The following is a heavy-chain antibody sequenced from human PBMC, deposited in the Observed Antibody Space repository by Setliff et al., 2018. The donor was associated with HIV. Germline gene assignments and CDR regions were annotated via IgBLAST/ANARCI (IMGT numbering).Heavy chain of an antibody. D-gene: IGHD3-10*01. CDR1: GGSTNTGHYY. V-gene: IGHV4-31*03. Sequence: SETLSLTCTVSGGSTNTGHYYWSWIRHHPGKGLEWIAYIYYTGNTYFNPSLKSRITISIDTSKNQFSLKMSSVTAADTAVYYCARDRYAGEIDYWGQGTLVTAPQ. J-gene: IGHJ4*02. CDR2: IYYTGNT. CDR3: ARDRYAGEIDY.